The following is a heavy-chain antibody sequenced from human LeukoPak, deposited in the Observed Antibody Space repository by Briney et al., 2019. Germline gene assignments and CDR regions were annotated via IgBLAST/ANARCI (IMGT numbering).Heavy chain of an antibody. CDR3: ARELTRSSGLGAFDI. V-gene: IGHV3-53*01. Sequence: PGGSLRLSCAASGFTDSSNYMSWVRQAPGKGLEWVSVIYSGGSTYYADSVKGRFTISRDNSKNTLYLQMNSLRAEDTAVYYCARELTRSSGLGAFDIWGQGTMVTVSS. J-gene: IGHJ3*02. CDR1: GFTDSSNY. CDR2: IYSGGST. D-gene: IGHD3-22*01.